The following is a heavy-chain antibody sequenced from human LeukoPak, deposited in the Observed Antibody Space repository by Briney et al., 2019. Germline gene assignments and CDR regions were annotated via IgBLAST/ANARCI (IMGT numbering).Heavy chain of an antibody. J-gene: IGHJ4*02. V-gene: IGHV1-2*02. Sequence: ASVKVSCKASGYTFAGYYIHWVRQAPGQGLEWMGWINPNSGGTDYAQKFQGRVSMTSDTSISTAYMELSRLRSDDTAVYYCARQLGSIKVYYWGQGTLVTVSS. CDR2: INPNSGGT. CDR1: GYTFAGYY. CDR3: ARQLGSIKVYY. D-gene: IGHD1-1*01.